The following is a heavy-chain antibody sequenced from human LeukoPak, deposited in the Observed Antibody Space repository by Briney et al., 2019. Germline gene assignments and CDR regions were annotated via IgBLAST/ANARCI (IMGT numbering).Heavy chain of an antibody. J-gene: IGHJ4*02. CDR1: GFIFSNYA. D-gene: IGHD3-10*01. V-gene: IGHV3-30-3*01. CDR3: ARGSRGYFDY. Sequence: PGRSLRLPCAASGFIFSNYALHWVRQAPGKGPEWVAVISYDGSNKYYADSVKGRFTISRDNSKNTLYLQMNSLRADDTAVYYCARGSRGYFDYWGQGTLVTVSS. CDR2: ISYDGSNK.